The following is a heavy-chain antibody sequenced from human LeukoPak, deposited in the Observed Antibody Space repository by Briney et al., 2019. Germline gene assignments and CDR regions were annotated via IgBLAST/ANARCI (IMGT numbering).Heavy chain of an antibody. Sequence: ASVKVSCKASGYTFTSCGISWVRQAPGQGLEWMGWISAYNGNTNYAQKLQGRVTMTTDTSTSTAYMELRSLRSDDTAVYYCARDVVVVPAVTTRGDAFDIWGQGTMVTVSS. V-gene: IGHV1-18*01. CDR1: GYTFTSCG. CDR3: ARDVVVVPAVTTRGDAFDI. J-gene: IGHJ3*02. CDR2: ISAYNGNT. D-gene: IGHD2-2*01.